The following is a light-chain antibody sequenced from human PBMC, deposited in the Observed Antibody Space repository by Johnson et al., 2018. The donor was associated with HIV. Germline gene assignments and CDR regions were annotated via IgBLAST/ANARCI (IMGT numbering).Light chain of an antibody. CDR2: DNY. CDR1: SSNIGSNY. CDR3: GTWDSSLSAYV. Sequence: QSVLTQPPSVSAAPGQKVTISCSGSSSNIGSNYVSWYQHLPGTAPKLLIYDNYKRPSGIPDRFSGSKSGTSVTLAITGLQTGDEADYYCGTWDSSLSAYVFGTGTKVTVL. V-gene: IGLV1-51*01. J-gene: IGLJ1*01.